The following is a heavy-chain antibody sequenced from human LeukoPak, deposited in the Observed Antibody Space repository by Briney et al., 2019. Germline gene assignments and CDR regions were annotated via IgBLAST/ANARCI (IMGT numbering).Heavy chain of an antibody. CDR3: AREKLLYYDYVWGSYRQGGNALDI. Sequence: GGSLRLSCAAPGFTLSSYDMNWVRQAPGKGLEWVSYISSRSSGPTHYADSVKGRFTISRDNAKNSLYLQMNSLRAEDAAVYYCAREKLLYYDYVWGSYRQGGNALDIWGQGTMVTVSS. D-gene: IGHD3-16*02. V-gene: IGHV3-48*04. CDR1: GFTLSSYD. J-gene: IGHJ3*02. CDR2: ISSRSSGPT.